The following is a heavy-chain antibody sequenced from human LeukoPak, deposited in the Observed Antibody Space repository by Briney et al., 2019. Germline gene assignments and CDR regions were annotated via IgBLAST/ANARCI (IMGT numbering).Heavy chain of an antibody. Sequence: ASVKVSCKASGGTFSSYAISWVRQAPGQGLEWMGGIIPIFGTANYAQKFQGRVTITADEYTSTAYMELSSLRSEDTAVYYCARDYSSGWPHDAFDIWGQGTMVTVSS. D-gene: IGHD6-19*01. V-gene: IGHV1-69*13. CDR3: ARDYSSGWPHDAFDI. CDR2: IIPIFGTA. CDR1: GGTFSSYA. J-gene: IGHJ3*02.